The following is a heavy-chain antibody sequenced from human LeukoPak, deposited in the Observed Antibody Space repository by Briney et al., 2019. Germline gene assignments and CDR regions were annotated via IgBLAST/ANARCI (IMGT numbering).Heavy chain of an antibody. D-gene: IGHD4/OR15-4a*01. CDR1: GGTFSSYA. V-gene: IGHV1-69*05. Sequence: GASVKVSCKASGGTFSSYAISWVRQAPGQGLEWMGGIIPIFGTANYAQKFQGRVTITTDESTSTAYMELSSLRSEDTAVYYCARLANKAFDIWGQGTMVTVSS. CDR3: ARLANKAFDI. J-gene: IGHJ3*02. CDR2: IIPIFGTA.